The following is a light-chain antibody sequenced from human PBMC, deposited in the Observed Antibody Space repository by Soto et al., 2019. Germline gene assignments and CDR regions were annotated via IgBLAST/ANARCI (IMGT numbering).Light chain of an antibody. J-gene: IGLJ1*01. CDR2: GNS. V-gene: IGLV1-40*01. CDR3: QSYDSSLSGFYV. Sequence: SGAPGQRVTISCTGSSSNIGTGYDVHWYQQLPGTAPKLLIYGNSNRPSGVPDRFSGSKSGTSASLAITGLQAEDEADYYCQSYDSSLSGFYVFGTGTKVTV. CDR1: SSNIGTGYD.